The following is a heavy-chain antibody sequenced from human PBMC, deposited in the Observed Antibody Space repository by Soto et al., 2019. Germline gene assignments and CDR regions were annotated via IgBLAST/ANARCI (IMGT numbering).Heavy chain of an antibody. CDR2: ISGSGGST. J-gene: IGHJ3*02. V-gene: IGHV3-23*01. D-gene: IGHD3-10*01. CDR1: GFAFSSYA. Sequence: GGSLRLSCAASGFAFSSYAMSWVRQAPGKGLEWVSAISGSGGSTYYADSVKGRFTISRDNSKNTLYLQMNSLRAKDTAVYYCATQARGMHDAFDIWGQGTMVTVSS. CDR3: ATQARGMHDAFDI.